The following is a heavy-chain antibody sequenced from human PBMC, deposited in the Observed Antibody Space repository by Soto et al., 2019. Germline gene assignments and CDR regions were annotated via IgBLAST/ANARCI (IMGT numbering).Heavy chain of an antibody. Sequence: QVQLVQSGAEVKKPGASVKVSCKASGYTFFSHGITWVRQAPGQGLEWMGWISAYNGKTNYAQNFQGRVTMTTDTSTSTAYMELRSLRSDDTAVYYCARDEARMLGWELPERAFDIWGQGTMVIVSS. V-gene: IGHV1-18*01. J-gene: IGHJ3*02. CDR2: ISAYNGKT. CDR3: ARDEARMLGWELPERAFDI. D-gene: IGHD1-26*01. CDR1: GYTFFSHG.